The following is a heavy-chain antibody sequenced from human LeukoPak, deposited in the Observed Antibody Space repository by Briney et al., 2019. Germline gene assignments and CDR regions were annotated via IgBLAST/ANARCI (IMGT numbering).Heavy chain of an antibody. J-gene: IGHJ3*02. V-gene: IGHV3-7*01. CDR1: GFTFSSYA. Sequence: GSLRLSCAASGFTFSSYAMSWVRQAPGKGLEWVANIKQDGSEKYYVDSVKGRFTISRDNAKNSLYLQMNSLRAEDTAVYYCARIGYCSSTSCYRGAFDIWGQGTMVTVSS. CDR3: ARIGYCSSTSCYRGAFDI. CDR2: IKQDGSEK. D-gene: IGHD2-2*01.